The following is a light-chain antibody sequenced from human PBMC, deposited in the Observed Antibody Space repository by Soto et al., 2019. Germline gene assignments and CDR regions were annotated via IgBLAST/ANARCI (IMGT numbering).Light chain of an antibody. CDR1: QSVSSNY. J-gene: IGKJ1*01. CDR3: QQYGTSPWT. CDR2: AAS. V-gene: IGKV3-20*01. Sequence: EIVLTQSPGTLSLSPGERATLSCRASQSVSSNYLAWYQQKPDQAPRLLIYAASSRATGIPDRFSGSGSGSDFTLTISRLEPEDFAVYYCQQYGTSPWTFGQGTKVEIK.